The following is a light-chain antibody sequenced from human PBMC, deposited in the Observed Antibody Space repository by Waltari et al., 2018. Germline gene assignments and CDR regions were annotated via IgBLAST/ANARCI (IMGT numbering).Light chain of an antibody. CDR3: QEYYDTVWS. V-gene: IGKV4-1*01. CDR1: QSVLYGSDNKNY. CDR2: WAS. J-gene: IGKJ1*01. Sequence: DIVMSQSPDSLTVSLGERATINCKSSQSVLYGSDNKNYLAWYQKKPGQPPKVLISWASTRESGVPDRFSGSWSGTDFTLTISSLQAEDVAIYYCQEYYDTVWSFGQGTKVEI.